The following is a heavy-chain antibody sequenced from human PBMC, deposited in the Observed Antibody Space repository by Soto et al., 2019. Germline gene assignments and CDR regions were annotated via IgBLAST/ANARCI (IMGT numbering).Heavy chain of an antibody. V-gene: IGHV3-9*01. CDR3: AKDSGGGVGLFDY. J-gene: IGHJ4*02. Sequence: EVQLVESGGGLVQPGRSLRLSCGASGFTFNDHAMHWVRQAPGMGLEWVSGISWNSGSVGYADSVKGRFTISRDNAKNSVYLQMSSLRAEDTALYYCAKDSGGGVGLFDYWGQGTLVTVSS. CDR2: ISWNSGSV. CDR1: GFTFNDHA. D-gene: IGHD3-16*01.